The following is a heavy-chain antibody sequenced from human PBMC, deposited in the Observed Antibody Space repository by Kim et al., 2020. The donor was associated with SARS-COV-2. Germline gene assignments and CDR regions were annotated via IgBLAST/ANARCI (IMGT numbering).Heavy chain of an antibody. V-gene: IGHV3-21*01. D-gene: IGHD3-9*01. Sequence: GGSLRLSCAASGFTFSSYSMNWVRQAPGKGLEWVSSISSSSSYIYYADSVKGRFTISRDNAKNSLYLQMNSLRAEDTAVYYCARVRSQLRYFDWSCDYWGQGTLVTVSS. CDR3: ARVRSQLRYFDWSCDY. CDR2: ISSSSSYI. CDR1: GFTFSSYS. J-gene: IGHJ4*02.